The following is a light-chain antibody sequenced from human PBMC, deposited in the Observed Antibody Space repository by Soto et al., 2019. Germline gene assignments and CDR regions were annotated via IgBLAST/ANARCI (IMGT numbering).Light chain of an antibody. J-gene: IGKJ2*01. CDR3: QQYHSYPVT. CDR2: QAS. CDR1: QSISSS. V-gene: IGKV1-5*03. Sequence: DIQMTQSPSTLSASVGDRVTIICRASQSISSSLAWYQQKPGKAPKLLIYQASTLQSGVPSRFSGSGSGTEFTLTITSLQPDDFATYYCQQYHSYPVTFGQGTKLEIK.